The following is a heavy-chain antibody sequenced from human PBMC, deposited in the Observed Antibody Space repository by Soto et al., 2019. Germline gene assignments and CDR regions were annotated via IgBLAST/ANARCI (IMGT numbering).Heavy chain of an antibody. Sequence: GASVKVSCKASGGTFSSYAISWVRQAPGQGLEWVGGIIPIFGTANYAQKFQGRVTITADKSTSTADMEVSSLRAEDTSVYYCARTRYSGGWYVGAGFDYWGQGTLVTVSS. V-gene: IGHV1-69*06. CDR2: IIPIFGTA. D-gene: IGHD6-19*01. CDR1: GGTFSSYA. J-gene: IGHJ4*02. CDR3: ARTRYSGGWYVGAGFDY.